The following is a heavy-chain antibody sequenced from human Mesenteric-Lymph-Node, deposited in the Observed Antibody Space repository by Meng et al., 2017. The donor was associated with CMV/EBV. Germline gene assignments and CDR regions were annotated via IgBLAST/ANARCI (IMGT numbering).Heavy chain of an antibody. D-gene: IGHD2-2*01. CDR1: GFSFSNVW. J-gene: IGHJ6*02. CDR2: IKQDGSEK. Sequence: GESLKISCEASGFSFSNVWMSWVRQAPGKGLEWVANIKQDGSEKYYVDSVKGRFTISRDNAKNSVYLQMNSLRAEDTAVYYCASGAHSTSYYGPYYYSGMDVWGQGTTVTVSS. CDR3: ASGAHSTSYYGPYYYSGMDV. V-gene: IGHV3-7*01.